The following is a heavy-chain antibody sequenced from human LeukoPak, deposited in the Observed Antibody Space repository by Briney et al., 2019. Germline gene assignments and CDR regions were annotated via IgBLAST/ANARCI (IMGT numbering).Heavy chain of an antibody. CDR3: AREYYDSSGYYSYYFDY. CDR1: GYTFTGYY. CDR2: ISPNSGGK. V-gene: IGHV1-2*02. Sequence: RASVKVFCRASGYTFTGYYMHWVRQAPGRGLEWMGCISPNSGGKNYAQNFQGRVTMTRDTSISTAYMELSRLRSDDTAVYYCAREYYDSSGYYSYYFDYWGQGTLVTVSS. D-gene: IGHD3-22*01. J-gene: IGHJ4*02.